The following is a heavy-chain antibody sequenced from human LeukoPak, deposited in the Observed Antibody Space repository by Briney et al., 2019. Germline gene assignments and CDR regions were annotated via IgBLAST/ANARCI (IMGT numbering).Heavy chain of an antibody. J-gene: IGHJ5*02. CDR2: IYTSGST. Sequence: PSETLSLTCTVSGGSISSYYWGWIRQPAGQGLEWIGRIYTSGSTNYNPSLKSRVTTSVDTSKNQFSLKLSSVTAADTAVYYCARELGATEFDPWGQGTLVTVSS. CDR3: ARELGATEFDP. CDR1: GGSISSYY. D-gene: IGHD1-26*01. V-gene: IGHV4-4*07.